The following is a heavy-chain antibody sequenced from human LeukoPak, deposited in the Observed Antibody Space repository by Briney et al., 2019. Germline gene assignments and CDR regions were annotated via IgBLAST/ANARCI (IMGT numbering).Heavy chain of an antibody. CDR2: IYPSGST. J-gene: IGHJ5*02. V-gene: IGHV4-4*02. Sequence: SETLSLTCAGSGYFISNGYWWSWVRQPPGKGLEWIGEIYPSGSTNYNPSLKSRVTISVDKSKNQVSLRLTSVTAADTAVFYCARSGDFALNSWGQGTLVTVSS. CDR3: ARSGDFALNS. D-gene: IGHD4-17*01. CDR1: GYFISNGYW.